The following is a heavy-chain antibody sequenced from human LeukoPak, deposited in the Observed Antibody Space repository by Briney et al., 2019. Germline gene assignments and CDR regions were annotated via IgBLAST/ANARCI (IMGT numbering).Heavy chain of an antibody. CDR1: GFSFSSYA. CDR2: VSHCGGTT. Sequence: GGSLRLSCAASGFSFSSYAMSWVRQAPGKGLEWVSHVSHCGGTTYYADSVKGRFTISRDNSKNTLYLQMNSLRAEDTAVYYCAKALWFGELGTFDYWGQGTLVTVSS. J-gene: IGHJ4*02. CDR3: AKALWFGELGTFDY. V-gene: IGHV3-23*01. D-gene: IGHD3-10*01.